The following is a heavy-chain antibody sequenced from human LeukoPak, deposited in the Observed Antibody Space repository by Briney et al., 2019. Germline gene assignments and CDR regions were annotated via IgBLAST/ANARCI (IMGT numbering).Heavy chain of an antibody. J-gene: IGHJ4*02. V-gene: IGHV3-21*01. CDR3: AREVSEGFDF. CDR1: GFTFSGYS. D-gene: IGHD3-22*01. CDR2: FGTRSTSV. Sequence: GGSLRLPCTASGFTFSGYSMNWIRQAPGKGLEWVSSFGTRSTSVYHSGSVKGRFAISRDNAKNSLYLQMNSLRAEDTALYYCAREVSEGFDFWGQGTLVTVSS.